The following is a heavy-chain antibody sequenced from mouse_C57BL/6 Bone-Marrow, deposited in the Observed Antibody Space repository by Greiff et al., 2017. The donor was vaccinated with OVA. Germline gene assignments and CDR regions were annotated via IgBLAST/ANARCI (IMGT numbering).Heavy chain of an antibody. J-gene: IGHJ1*03. V-gene: IGHV1-9*01. CDR1: GYTFTGYW. CDR3: ARHYGSSYRWYFDV. CDR2: ILPGSGST. Sequence: VKLMESGAELMKPGASVKLSCKATGYTFTGYWIAWVKQRPGHGLEWIGEILPGSGSTNYNVKFKGKATFTADTSSNTAYMQLSSLTTEDSAIYYCARHYGSSYRWYFDVWGTGTTVTVSS. D-gene: IGHD1-1*01.